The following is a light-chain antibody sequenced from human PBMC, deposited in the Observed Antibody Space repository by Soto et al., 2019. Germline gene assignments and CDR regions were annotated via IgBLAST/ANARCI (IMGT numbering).Light chain of an antibody. J-gene: IGLJ2*01. V-gene: IGLV2-8*01. CDR1: SSDVGGYDF. CDR3: SSYAGSYTLV. CDR2: EVT. Sequence: QSALTQPPSASGSPGQSVTISCTGTSSDVGGYDFVSWYQQHPGKAPKLVIYEVTRRPSGVPDRFSGSKSGNTASLTVSGLQAEDEADYYCSSYAGSYTLVFGGGTQLTVL.